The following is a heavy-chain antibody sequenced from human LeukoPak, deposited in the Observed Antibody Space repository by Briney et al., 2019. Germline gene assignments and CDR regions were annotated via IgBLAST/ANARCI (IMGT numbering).Heavy chain of an antibody. J-gene: IGHJ4*02. Sequence: GWSLSVSRASSGFTFIDYYMSSIRPAPAKGLACVSYISSSGRTIYYADSVKGRFTISRDNDKNSRYLQMNSLRAEDTGVYYCARVKSQGVEVYYYDSSGYYLEIPPVFDYWGQGNLVTVSS. CDR3: ARVKSQGVEVYYYDSSGYYLEIPPVFDY. CDR1: GFTFIDYY. CDR2: ISSSGRTI. D-gene: IGHD3-22*01. V-gene: IGHV3-11*01.